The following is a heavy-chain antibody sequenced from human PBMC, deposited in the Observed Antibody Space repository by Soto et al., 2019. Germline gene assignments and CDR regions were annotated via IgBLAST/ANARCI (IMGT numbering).Heavy chain of an antibody. Sequence: GGSLRISGAAPGFNFSNYGMYWVRQAPGKGLEWVAFISYDGSSKFYADPMKGRHTISRDNSKNTLFLQMNSLRAEDTADYYCAKNIAASASDYWGQGTMVTVS. D-gene: IGHD6-25*01. CDR3: AKNIAASASDY. J-gene: IGHJ4*02. V-gene: IGHV3-30*18. CDR2: ISYDGSSK. CDR1: GFNFSNYG.